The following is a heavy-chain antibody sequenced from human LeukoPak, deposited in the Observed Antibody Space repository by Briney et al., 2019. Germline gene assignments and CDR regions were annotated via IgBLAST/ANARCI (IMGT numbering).Heavy chain of an antibody. V-gene: IGHV3-21*01. Sequence: PGGSRRLSCAASGFTFSIYSMNWVRQAPGKGLEWVSSISSSSSYIYYADSGKGRFTISRDNAKNSLYLQMNSLRAEDTAVYYCASAAGPYFDYWGQGTLVTVSS. D-gene: IGHD6-13*01. CDR2: ISSSSSYI. CDR1: GFTFSIYS. J-gene: IGHJ4*02. CDR3: ASAAGPYFDY.